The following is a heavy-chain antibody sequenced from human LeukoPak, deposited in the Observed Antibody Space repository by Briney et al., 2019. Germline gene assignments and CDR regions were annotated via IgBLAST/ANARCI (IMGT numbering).Heavy chain of an antibody. J-gene: IGHJ4*02. Sequence: PGGSLRLSCAASGFTFSSYSMNWARQAPGKGLEWVSYISYSSSTIYYADSVKGRFTISRDNAKNSLYLQMNSLRAEDTAVYYCARVGPERWDDYWGQGTLVTVSS. CDR2: ISYSSSTI. V-gene: IGHV3-48*04. CDR3: ARVGPERWDDY. D-gene: IGHD1-26*01. CDR1: GFTFSSYS.